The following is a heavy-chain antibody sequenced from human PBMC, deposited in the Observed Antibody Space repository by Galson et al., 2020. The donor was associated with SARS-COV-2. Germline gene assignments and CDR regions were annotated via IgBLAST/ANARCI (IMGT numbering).Heavy chain of an antibody. CDR3: ASGLGGDY. J-gene: IGHJ4*02. D-gene: IGHD1-26*01. V-gene: IGHV4-31*02. CDR2: IFYSGFT. Sequence: YIFYSGFTYYNPSLRSRVTISLDTSKNQFSLKLNSVTAADTAVYYCASGLGGDYWGQGTLVTVSS.